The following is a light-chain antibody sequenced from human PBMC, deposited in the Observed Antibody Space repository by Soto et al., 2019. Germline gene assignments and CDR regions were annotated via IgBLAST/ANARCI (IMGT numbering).Light chain of an antibody. J-gene: IGLJ3*02. V-gene: IGLV2-11*01. CDR2: DVN. CDR1: SSDVGGYNY. CDR3: CSYTGRYTWV. Sequence: QSALTQPRSVSGSPGQSVTISCTGTSSDVGGYNYVSWYQQYPGNAPKFIIYDVNKRPSGVPDRFSGSKSGNTASLTISGLQAEDEADYYCCSYTGRYTWVFGGGTKLTVL.